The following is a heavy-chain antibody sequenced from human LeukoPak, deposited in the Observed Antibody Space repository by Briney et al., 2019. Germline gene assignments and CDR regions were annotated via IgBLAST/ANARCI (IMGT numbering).Heavy chain of an antibody. Sequence: SQTLSLTCVISGDSVSRNSAAWNWIRQSPSRGLEWLGRTYYKARWYSDYAVFVKSLITISTDTSKNQFSLELSSVTPEETAVYYCARYDTSEGYFDPWGQGTLVTVSS. CDR1: GDSVSRNSAA. V-gene: IGHV6-1*01. D-gene: IGHD3-22*01. J-gene: IGHJ5*02. CDR3: ARYDTSEGYFDP. CDR2: TYYKARWYS.